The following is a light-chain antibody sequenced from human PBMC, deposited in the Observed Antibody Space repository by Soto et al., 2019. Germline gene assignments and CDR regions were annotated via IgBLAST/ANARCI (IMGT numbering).Light chain of an antibody. CDR2: LGS. Sequence: DIVMTQSPLSLPVTPGEPASISCRSSQSLLHGSGYNYLDWYLQKPGQSPQLLIYLGSNRASGVPDRFSGSGSGTDFTLKISRVEAGDVGVYYCIQGLQPPLTFGGGTKVEIK. CDR3: IQGLQPPLT. CDR1: QSLLHGSGYNY. J-gene: IGKJ4*01. V-gene: IGKV2-28*01.